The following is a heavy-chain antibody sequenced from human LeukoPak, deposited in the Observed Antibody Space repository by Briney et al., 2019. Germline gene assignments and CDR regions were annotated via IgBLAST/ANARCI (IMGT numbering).Heavy chain of an antibody. CDR3: GGGAGDVFDY. V-gene: IGHV4-4*02. Sequence: GSLRLSCAASGFTFSSYAMSWVRQPPGKGLEWIGEIYHSESTNYNPSLKSRVTISVDKSKNQFSLKLSSVTAADTAVYYCGGGAGDVFDYWGQGTLVTVSS. J-gene: IGHJ4*02. CDR1: GFTFSSYAM. CDR2: IYHSEST. D-gene: IGHD1-26*01.